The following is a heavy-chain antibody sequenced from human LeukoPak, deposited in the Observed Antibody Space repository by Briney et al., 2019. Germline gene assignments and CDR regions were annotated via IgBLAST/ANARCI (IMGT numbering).Heavy chain of an antibody. J-gene: IGHJ4*02. Sequence: SETLSLTCTVSGGSISSYYWSWIRQPAGKGLEWIGRIYTSGSTNYSPSLKSRVTMSVDTSKNQFSLKLSSVTAADTAVYYCARGYYDSSGYFSFDYWGQGTLVTVSS. V-gene: IGHV4-4*07. D-gene: IGHD3-22*01. CDR2: IYTSGST. CDR1: GGSISSYY. CDR3: ARGYYDSSGYFSFDY.